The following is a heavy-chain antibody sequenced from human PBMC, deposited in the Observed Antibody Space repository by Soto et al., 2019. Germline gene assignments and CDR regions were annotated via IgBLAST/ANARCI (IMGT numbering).Heavy chain of an antibody. CDR1: GYSFTTHG. J-gene: IGHJ5*02. D-gene: IGHD3-22*01. CDR3: TRESDDSSGYSWFDP. V-gene: IGHV1-3*04. CDR2: INTGNGDR. Sequence: ASVKVSCKASGYSFTTHGMHWVRQAPGQRLEWMGWINTGNGDRKVAPKLQGRVTITRDTSANIVDMELSSLRSEDTAVYYCTRESDDSSGYSWFDPWGPGTLVTVSS.